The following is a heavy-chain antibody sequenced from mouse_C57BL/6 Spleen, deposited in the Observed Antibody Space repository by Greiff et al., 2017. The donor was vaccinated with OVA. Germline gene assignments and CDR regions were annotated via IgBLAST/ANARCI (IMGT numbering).Heavy chain of an antibody. D-gene: IGHD2-5*01. CDR1: GFSLTSYG. J-gene: IGHJ4*01. CDR2: IWSGGST. V-gene: IGHV2-2*01. CDR3: ARPYSNYGAMDY. Sequence: VQLQQSGPGLVQPSQSLSITCTVSGFSLTSYGVHWVRQSPGKGLEWLGVIWSGGSTDYNAAFISRLSISKDNSKSHAFFRMTSRQADDTAIYYCARPYSNYGAMDYWGQGTSVTVSS.